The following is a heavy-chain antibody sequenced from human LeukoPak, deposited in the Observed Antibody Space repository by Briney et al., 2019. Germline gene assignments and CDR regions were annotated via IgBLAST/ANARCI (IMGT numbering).Heavy chain of an antibody. J-gene: IGHJ6*02. V-gene: IGHV4-61*01. Sequence: SETLSLTCTVSGGSVSSGSYYWSWIRQPPGKGLEWIGYIYYSGSTNYNPSLKSRVTISVDTSKNQFSLKLGSVTAADTAVYYCARDISYCSSTSCYYYYGMDVWGQGTTVTVSS. D-gene: IGHD2-2*01. CDR1: GGSVSSGSYY. CDR3: ARDISYCSSTSCYYYYGMDV. CDR2: IYYSGST.